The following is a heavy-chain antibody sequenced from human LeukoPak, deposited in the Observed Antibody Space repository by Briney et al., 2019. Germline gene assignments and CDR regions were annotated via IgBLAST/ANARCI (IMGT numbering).Heavy chain of an antibody. CDR3: AKFTSGWFEDF. V-gene: IGHV3-23*01. J-gene: IGHJ4*02. CDR1: GFTFSDYA. D-gene: IGHD6-19*01. Sequence: GGSLRLSCAASGFTFSDYAMTWVRQAPGKGLEWVSTISDSDGSTYYADSVKGRFTISRDFSKNTLYLQMNSLRAEDTAVYYCAKFTSGWFEDFWGQGTLVTVSS. CDR2: ISDSDGST.